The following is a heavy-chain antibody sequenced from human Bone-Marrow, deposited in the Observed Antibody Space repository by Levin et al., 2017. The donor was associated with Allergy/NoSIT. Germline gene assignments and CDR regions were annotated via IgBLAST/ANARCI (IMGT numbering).Heavy chain of an antibody. CDR2: ISYDGSNE. D-gene: IGHD6-13*01. CDR1: GFTLSSYT. Sequence: PSGGSLRLSCVVSGFTLSSYTMHWVRQAPGKGLEWVALISYDGSNEYYADSVKGRFTISRDNSKNTRYLQMNSLRSEDTAVYYCARERSTWYSTVGDHNSALAVWGQGTTVSVSS. V-gene: IGHV3-30-3*01. J-gene: IGHJ6*02. CDR3: ARERSTWYSTVGDHNSALAV.